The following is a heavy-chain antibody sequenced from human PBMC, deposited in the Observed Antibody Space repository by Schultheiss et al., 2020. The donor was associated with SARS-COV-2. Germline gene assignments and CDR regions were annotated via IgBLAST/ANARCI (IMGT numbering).Heavy chain of an antibody. CDR1: GFSLSSSGMR. CDR3: AHRGIAAAGGFDP. CDR2: IDWDDDK. J-gene: IGHJ5*02. Sequence: SGPTLVKPTQTLTLTCTFSGFSLSSSGMRVSWIRQPPGKALEWLARIDWDDDKFYSTSLNTRLTISKDTSKNQVVLTMTNMDPVDTATYYCAHRGIAAAGGFDPWGQGTLVTVSS. D-gene: IGHD6-13*01. V-gene: IGHV2-70*12.